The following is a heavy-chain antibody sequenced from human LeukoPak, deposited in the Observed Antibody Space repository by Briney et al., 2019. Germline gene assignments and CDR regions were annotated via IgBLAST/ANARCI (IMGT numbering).Heavy chain of an antibody. CDR3: ALLAVASDFDY. Sequence: PGGSLRLSCAVSEFPFSFYEMNWVRQAPGMGLEWVANIGSSGTFKYYADSVKGRFSISRDNAKSSLYLQMNSLRVEDTAVYYCALLAVASDFDYWGQGALVTVPS. J-gene: IGHJ4*02. CDR1: EFPFSFYE. D-gene: IGHD6-19*01. V-gene: IGHV3-48*03. CDR2: IGSSGTFK.